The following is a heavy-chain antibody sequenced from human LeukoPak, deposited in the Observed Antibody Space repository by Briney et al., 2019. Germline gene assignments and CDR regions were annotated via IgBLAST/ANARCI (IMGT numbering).Heavy chain of an antibody. CDR3: AGDRSSTYDLHMDV. Sequence: GASVKVSCKASGYTFTGYYIHWVRQAPGQGIEWMGWINPNSGGTKYVRKIQDRVTMTRDTSISTAYMEVSRLRSDDTAVYYCAGDRSSTYDLHMDVWGKGTTVTVSS. CDR2: INPNSGGT. CDR1: GYTFTGYY. J-gene: IGHJ6*03. V-gene: IGHV1-2*02. D-gene: IGHD3-3*01.